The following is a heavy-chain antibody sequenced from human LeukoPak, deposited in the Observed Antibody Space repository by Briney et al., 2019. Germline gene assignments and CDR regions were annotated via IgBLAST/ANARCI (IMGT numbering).Heavy chain of an antibody. J-gene: IGHJ4*02. Sequence: NPSETLSLTCTVSGGSISSYYWSWIRQPAGKGLEWIGRIYTSGSTNYNPSLKSRVTMSVDTSKNQFSLKLSSVTAADTAVYYCARAGNDFWSGWELGFDYWGQGTLVTVSS. CDR2: IYTSGST. V-gene: IGHV4-4*07. D-gene: IGHD3-3*01. CDR3: ARAGNDFWSGWELGFDY. CDR1: GGSISSYY.